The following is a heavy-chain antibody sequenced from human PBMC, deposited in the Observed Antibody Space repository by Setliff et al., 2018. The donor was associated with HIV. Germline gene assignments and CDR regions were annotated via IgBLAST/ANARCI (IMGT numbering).Heavy chain of an antibody. CDR3: AREGKTAMVTKYDY. V-gene: IGHV4-31*03. J-gene: IGHJ4*02. Sequence: ASETLSLTCTVSGGSVNSATYYWSWIRQHPGKDLEWIGYIDYSGSAFYNPSLRSRITISVDTSKNQFSLRMKSVTAADTVMYYCAREGKTAMVTKYDYWGQGTMVTVS. CDR2: IDYSGSA. CDR1: GGSVNSATYY. D-gene: IGHD5-18*01.